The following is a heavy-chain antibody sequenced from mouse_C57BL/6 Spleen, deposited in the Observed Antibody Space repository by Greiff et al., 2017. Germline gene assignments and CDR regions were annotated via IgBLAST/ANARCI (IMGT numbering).Heavy chain of an antibody. V-gene: IGHV1-26*01. CDR2: INPNNGGT. D-gene: IGHD6-2*01. CDR3: ARWGVSKGSMDY. Sequence: EVQLQQSGPELVKPGASVKISCKASGYTFTDYYMNWVKQSHGKSLEWIGDINPNNGGTSYNQKFKGKATLTVDKSSSTAYMELRSLTSEDSAVSYCARWGVSKGSMDYWGQGTSVTVSS. J-gene: IGHJ4*01. CDR1: GYTFTDYY.